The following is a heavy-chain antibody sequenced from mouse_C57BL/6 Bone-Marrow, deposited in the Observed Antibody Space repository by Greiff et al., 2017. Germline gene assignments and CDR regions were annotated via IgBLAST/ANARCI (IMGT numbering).Heavy chain of an antibody. V-gene: IGHV14-3*01. CDR1: GFNIKNTY. D-gene: IGHD2-4*01. CDR3: SRHYDPVGWYFDV. CDR2: IDPANGNT. Sequence: VQLQQSVAELVRPGASVKLSCTASGFNIKNTYMHWVKQRPEQGLEWIGRIDPANGNTKYAPKFPGKATITADTSSNTAYLQLSSLTSEDTAIYYCSRHYDPVGWYFDVWGTETTVTVSS. J-gene: IGHJ1*03.